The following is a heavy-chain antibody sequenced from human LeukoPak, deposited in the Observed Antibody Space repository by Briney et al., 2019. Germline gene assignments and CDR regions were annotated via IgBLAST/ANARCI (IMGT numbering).Heavy chain of an antibody. CDR1: GFTFSNYA. CDR2: LSGGGGST. CDR3: AKDPGYDSSGNYYY. Sequence: GGSLRLSCAASGFTFSNYAMSWVRQAPGKGLEWVSTLSGGGGSTYYAASVRGRFTISRDNSKNTLYLQMNSLRAEDTAVYYYAKDPGYDSSGNYYYWGQGTLVTVSS. V-gene: IGHV3-23*01. J-gene: IGHJ4*02. D-gene: IGHD3-22*01.